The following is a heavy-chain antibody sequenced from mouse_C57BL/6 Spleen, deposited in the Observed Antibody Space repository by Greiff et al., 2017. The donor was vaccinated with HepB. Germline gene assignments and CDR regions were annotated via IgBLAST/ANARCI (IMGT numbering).Heavy chain of an antibody. D-gene: IGHD1-1*01. CDR3: ARSGATVGDYFDY. Sequence: VQLQQSGAELVMPGASVKLSCKASGYTFTSYWMHWVQQRPGQGLEWIGEIDPSDSYTNYNQKFKGKSTLTVDKSSSTAYMQLSSLTSEDSAVYYCARSGATVGDYFDYWGQGTTLTVSS. J-gene: IGHJ2*01. CDR1: GYTFTSYW. V-gene: IGHV1-69*01. CDR2: IDPSDSYT.